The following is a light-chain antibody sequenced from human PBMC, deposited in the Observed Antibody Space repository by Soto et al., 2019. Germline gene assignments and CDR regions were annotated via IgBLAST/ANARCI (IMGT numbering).Light chain of an antibody. CDR1: QSVSSSY. V-gene: IGKV3-20*01. CDR3: QQYGSSPKT. Sequence: EIVLTQSPVTLSLSPGERATLSCRASQSVSSSYLAWYQQKPGQAPRLLIYGASSRATGIPDRFSGSGSGTDLTLTISRLEPEDFAVYYCQQYGSSPKTFGQGTKVDIK. J-gene: IGKJ1*01. CDR2: GAS.